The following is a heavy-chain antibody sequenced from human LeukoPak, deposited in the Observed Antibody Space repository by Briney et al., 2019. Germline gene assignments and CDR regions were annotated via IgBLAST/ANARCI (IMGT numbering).Heavy chain of an antibody. V-gene: IGHV3-73*01. CDR3: ASPFSSYNDGSGYHPYGMDV. Sequence: PGGSLRLSCAASGFTFSVSAMHWVRQASGQGLEWVGRIRSKADNYATVYAASVKGRFTISRDDSKNTAYLQMNSLRAEDTAVYYCASPFSSYNDGSGYHPYGMDVWGQGTTVTVSS. CDR2: IRSKADNYAT. D-gene: IGHD3-22*01. J-gene: IGHJ6*02. CDR1: GFTFSVSA.